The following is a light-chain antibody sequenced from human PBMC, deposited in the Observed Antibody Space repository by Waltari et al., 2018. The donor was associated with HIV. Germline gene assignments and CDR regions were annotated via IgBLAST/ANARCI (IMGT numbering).Light chain of an antibody. V-gene: IGLV1-47*01. J-gene: IGLJ3*02. CDR1: SSNIGGNY. CDR2: RNN. Sequence: QSVLTQPPSASGTPGQRVTISCSGSSSNIGGNYVYWYQQLPGTAPKLLIYRNNRRPSGFPDRFPGSKSGTSASLAISGLRSEDEADYYCAAWDDSLSGLVFGGGTKLTVL. CDR3: AAWDDSLSGLV.